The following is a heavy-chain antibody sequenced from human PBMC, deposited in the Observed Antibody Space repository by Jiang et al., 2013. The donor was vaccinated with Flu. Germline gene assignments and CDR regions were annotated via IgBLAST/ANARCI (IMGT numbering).Heavy chain of an antibody. J-gene: IGHJ6*02. CDR1: GFSLSTSGMC. V-gene: IGHV2-70*11. Sequence: KPTQTLTLTCTFSGFSLSTSGMCVSWIRQPPGKALEWLARIDWDDDKYYSTSLKTRLTISKDTSKNQVVLTMTNMDPVDTATHYCARASSSSGGYYYYGMDVWGQGTTVTASS. CDR3: ARASSSSGGYYYYGMDV. CDR2: IDWDDDK. D-gene: IGHD6-6*01.